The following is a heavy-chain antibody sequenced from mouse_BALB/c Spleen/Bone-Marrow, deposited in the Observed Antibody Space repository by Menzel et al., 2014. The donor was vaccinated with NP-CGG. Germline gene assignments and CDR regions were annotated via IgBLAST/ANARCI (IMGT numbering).Heavy chain of an antibody. CDR1: GFSLTSYG. V-gene: IGHV2-9*02. J-gene: IGHJ1*01. D-gene: IGHD4-1*01. CDR3: ARVTGTDWYFDV. CDR2: IWAGGST. Sequence: VKLVESGPGLVAPSQSLSITCTVSGFSLTSYGVHWVRQPPGKGLEWLGVIWAGGSTNYNSALMSRLSISKDNSKSQVFLKMHSLQTDDTAMYYCARVTGTDWYFDVWGAGTTVTVSS.